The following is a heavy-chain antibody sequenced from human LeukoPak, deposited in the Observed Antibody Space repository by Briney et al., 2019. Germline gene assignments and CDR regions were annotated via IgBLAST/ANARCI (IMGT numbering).Heavy chain of an antibody. J-gene: IGHJ4*02. CDR3: VRDSGSWYHLGY. CDR2: IFSDGRT. V-gene: IGHV3-53*01. CDR1: GFSVSSNY. Sequence: GRSLRLSCAASGFSVSSNYMSWVRQPPGKGLEWVSLIFSDGRTFYADSVKGRFTISRDNSKNTLSLQMNSLRGEDTAMYYCVRDSGSWYHLGYWGQGTLVTVSS. D-gene: IGHD6-13*01.